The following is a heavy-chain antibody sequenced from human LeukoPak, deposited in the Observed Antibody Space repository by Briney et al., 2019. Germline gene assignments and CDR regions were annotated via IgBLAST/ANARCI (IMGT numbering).Heavy chain of an antibody. V-gene: IGHV1-8*03. CDR3: ARVAVAGVYYYHYYMDV. J-gene: IGHJ6*03. CDR1: GYTFTSYG. D-gene: IGHD6-19*01. Sequence: ASVTVSCKASGYTFTSYGINWVRQAPGQGLEWMGWMNPNSGNTGYAQKFQGRVTITRNTSISTAYMELSSLRSEDTAVYYCARVAVAGVYYYHYYMDVWGKGTTVTVSS. CDR2: MNPNSGNT.